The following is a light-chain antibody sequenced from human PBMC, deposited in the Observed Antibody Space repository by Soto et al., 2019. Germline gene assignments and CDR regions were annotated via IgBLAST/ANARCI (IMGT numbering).Light chain of an antibody. Sequence: DIQLTQSPSFLSASVGDRVTITCRARQGISNFLAWYQQKPGKAPKLLIYAASTLQSGVPSRFSGSGSGTELTLTISSLQPEDFAIYYCQQYINYPWTFGQGTKVEIK. J-gene: IGKJ1*01. V-gene: IGKV1-9*01. CDR1: QGISNF. CDR2: AAS. CDR3: QQYINYPWT.